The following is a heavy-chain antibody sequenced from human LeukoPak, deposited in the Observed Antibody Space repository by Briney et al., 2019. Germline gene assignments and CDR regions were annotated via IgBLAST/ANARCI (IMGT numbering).Heavy chain of an antibody. J-gene: IGHJ5*02. CDR3: ARGYQKRWFDP. D-gene: IGHD2-2*01. CDR2: IYYSGST. Sequence: SETLSLTCTVSGGSISSHYWSWIRQPPGKGLEWIGYIYYSGSTNYNPSLKSRVTISVDTSKNQFSLKLSSVTAADTAVYYCARGYQKRWFDPLGQGTLVTVSS. V-gene: IGHV4-59*11. CDR1: GGSISSHY.